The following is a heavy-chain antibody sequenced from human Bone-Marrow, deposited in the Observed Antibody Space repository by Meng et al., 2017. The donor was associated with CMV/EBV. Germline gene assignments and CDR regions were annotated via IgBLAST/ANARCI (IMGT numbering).Heavy chain of an antibody. CDR3: ARESSCYYHRYYYGMDV. CDR2: INPNSGGT. Sequence: ASVKVSCKASGYTFTGYYMHWVRQAPGQGLEWMGWINPNSGGTDYAQKVQGRVTMTRDTSISTAYMERSRLRSDDTAVYDCARESSCYYHRYYYGMDVWGQGNTVTVSS. CDR1: GYTFTGYY. D-gene: IGHD3-22*01. V-gene: IGHV1-2*02. J-gene: IGHJ6*02.